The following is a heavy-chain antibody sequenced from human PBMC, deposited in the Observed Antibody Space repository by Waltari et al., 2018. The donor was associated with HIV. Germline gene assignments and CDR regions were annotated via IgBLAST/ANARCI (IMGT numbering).Heavy chain of an antibody. V-gene: IGHV1-18*01. D-gene: IGHD1-20*01. Sequence: QVQLVQSGVEVKKPGASVTVSCKASGYNFGHYGISWVRQAPGQGLEWMGWISAYSGNTKYGQEYQGRVTMTTDTSTSTAYMELRSLTSDDTAIYYCARAGDNWNAEHDYWGQGTLVTVSS. CDR3: ARAGDNWNAEHDY. CDR1: GYNFGHYG. J-gene: IGHJ4*02. CDR2: ISAYSGNT.